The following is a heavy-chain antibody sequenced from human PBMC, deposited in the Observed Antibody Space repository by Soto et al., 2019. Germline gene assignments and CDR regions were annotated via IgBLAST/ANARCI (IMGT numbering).Heavy chain of an antibody. J-gene: IGHJ6*02. CDR1: GFTFSSYW. V-gene: IGHV3-7*03. D-gene: IGHD3-22*01. Sequence: GGSLRLSCAASGFTFSSYWMSWVRQAPGKGLEWVANIKQDGSEKYYVDSVKGRFTISRDNAKNSLYLQMNSLRAEDTAVYYCARDLYYDSSGYYYPLTDYYYGMDVWGQGTTVTVSS. CDR3: ARDLYYDSSGYYYPLTDYYYGMDV. CDR2: IKQDGSEK.